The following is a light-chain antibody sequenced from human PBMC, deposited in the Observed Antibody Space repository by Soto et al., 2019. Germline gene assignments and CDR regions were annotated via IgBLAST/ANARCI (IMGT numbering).Light chain of an antibody. CDR2: RAS. J-gene: IGKJ1*01. Sequence: DIQMTQSPSTLPGSVGDRVAITGRASQTISNFLAWYKQEPGKAPKLLFYRASNLEGGVPSRFRGGGSGTEFTLTINSLQPDDSATYYCQQYKSYPWTFGQGTKVDIK. CDR1: QTISNF. CDR3: QQYKSYPWT. V-gene: IGKV1-5*03.